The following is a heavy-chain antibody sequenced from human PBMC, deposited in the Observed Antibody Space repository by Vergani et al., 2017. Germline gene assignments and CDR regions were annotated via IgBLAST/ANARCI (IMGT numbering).Heavy chain of an antibody. D-gene: IGHD3-22*01. CDR3: ARSSGYYSYYFDF. J-gene: IGHJ4*02. V-gene: IGHV1-69*13. CDR2: IIPIFGTT. CDR1: GGTFSSNS. Sequence: QGQLAQSGAEVKMPGSSVKVSCKASGGTFSSNSISWVRQAPGQGLEWMGRIIPIFGTTSYAQKFQGRVTILADESTSTAYMELSSLRSEDTAVYYCARSSGYYSYYFDFWGQGTLVTVSS.